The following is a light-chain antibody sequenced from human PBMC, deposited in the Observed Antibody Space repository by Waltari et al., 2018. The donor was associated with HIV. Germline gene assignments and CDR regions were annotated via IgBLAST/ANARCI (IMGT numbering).Light chain of an antibody. V-gene: IGKV3-20*01. CDR2: GAS. CDR3: QQYGSSVT. CDR1: QSVSSRY. Sequence: EIVLTKSPGNLSLSPGERATLSCRSSQSVSSRYLAWYQQKPGQAPRLLIYGASSRATGIPDRFSGSGSGIDFTLTISRLEPEDFAVYYCQQYGSSVTFGQGTKLEIK. J-gene: IGKJ2*01.